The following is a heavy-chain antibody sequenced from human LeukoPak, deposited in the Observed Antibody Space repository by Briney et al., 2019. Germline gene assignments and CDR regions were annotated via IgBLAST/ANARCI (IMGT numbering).Heavy chain of an antibody. Sequence: GWSLRLSCAASGLTFSSYGMHWVRQAPGKGLEWVAVISSDGSNEYYADSVKGRFTISRDNSKNTLYLQMNTLRAEDTAVYYCANLRNYDVLTAYYHSHFWGQGTLVTVSS. CDR2: ISSDGSNE. J-gene: IGHJ4*02. CDR3: ANLRNYDVLTAYYHSHF. V-gene: IGHV3-30*18. CDR1: GLTFSSYG. D-gene: IGHD3-9*01.